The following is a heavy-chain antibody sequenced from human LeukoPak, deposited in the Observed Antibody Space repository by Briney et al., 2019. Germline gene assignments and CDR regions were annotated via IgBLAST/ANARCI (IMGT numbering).Heavy chain of an antibody. CDR3: TSWGDTTAEYFQR. V-gene: IGHV3-7*01. D-gene: IGHD2-21*02. J-gene: IGHJ1*01. CDR2: INPDGRDT. Sequence: GGSLRLSCVVSGFTFNRCWMNWARQAPGKGLEWVAHINPDGRDTYYVDSVKGRFTISRDNAQNSMYLQMNSLRVEGTAVYYCTSWGDTTAEYFQRWGQGTLVTVSS. CDR1: GFTFNRCW.